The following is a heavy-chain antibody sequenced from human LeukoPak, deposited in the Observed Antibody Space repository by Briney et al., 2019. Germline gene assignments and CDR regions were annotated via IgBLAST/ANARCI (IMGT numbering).Heavy chain of an antibody. D-gene: IGHD2-2*01. V-gene: IGHV1-69*01. Sequence: SVKVSCRASGGTFSSYAISWVRQAPGQGLEWMGGIIPIFGTANYAQKFQGRVTITADESTSTAYMELSSLRSEDTAVYYCARGPHPIVVVPAAISYYYYYGMDVWGQGTTVTVSS. CDR1: GGTFSSYA. CDR3: ARGPHPIVVVPAAISYYYYYGMDV. CDR2: IIPIFGTA. J-gene: IGHJ6*02.